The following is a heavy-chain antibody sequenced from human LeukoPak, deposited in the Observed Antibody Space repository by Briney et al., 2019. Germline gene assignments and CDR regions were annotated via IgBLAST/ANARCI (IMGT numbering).Heavy chain of an antibody. CDR2: IRYDGSNK. CDR1: GFTFSSYG. J-gene: IGHJ6*03. D-gene: IGHD5-18*01. CDR3: AKEDGDSYGIHYYYYMDV. V-gene: IGHV3-30*02. Sequence: GGSLRLSCAASGFTFSSYGMHWVRQAPGKGLEWVAFIRYDGSNKYYADSAKGRFTISRDNSKNTLYLQMNSLRAEDTAVYYCAKEDGDSYGIHYYYYMDVWGKGTTVTVSS.